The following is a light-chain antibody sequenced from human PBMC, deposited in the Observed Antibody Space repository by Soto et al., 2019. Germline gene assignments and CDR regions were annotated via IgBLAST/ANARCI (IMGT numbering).Light chain of an antibody. CDR1: QSVSSSY. J-gene: IGKJ4*01. CDR2: GAS. Sequence: EIVLTQSPGTLSLSPGERATLSCRASQSVSSSYLAGYQQKPGQAPRLLIYGASSRATGIPDRFSGSGSGTDFTLTISRLEPEYFAVYYCQQYGSTLRTFGGGTKVEIK. V-gene: IGKV3-20*01. CDR3: QQYGSTLRT.